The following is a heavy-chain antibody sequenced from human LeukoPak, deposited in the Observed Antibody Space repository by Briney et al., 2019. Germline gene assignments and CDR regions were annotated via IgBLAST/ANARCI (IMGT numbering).Heavy chain of an antibody. CDR3: TRSSWFGLILFDY. CDR2: IYSGGST. D-gene: IGHD3-10*01. J-gene: IGHJ4*02. V-gene: IGHV3-66*02. CDR1: GFSVSGNY. Sequence: GGSLRLSCAASGFSVSGNYMSWVRQAPGKGLEWVSVIYSGGSTYYPDSVKDRFTISRGNSKNTLYLQMNSLRAEDTAVYYCTRSSWFGLILFDYWGQGTLVTVSS.